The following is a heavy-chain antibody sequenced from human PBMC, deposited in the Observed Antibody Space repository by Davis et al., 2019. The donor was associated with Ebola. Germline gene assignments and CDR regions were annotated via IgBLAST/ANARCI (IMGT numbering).Heavy chain of an antibody. CDR2: IYHSGST. CDR1: GGSISSSNW. CDR3: ARDLFSGSRFDY. D-gene: IGHD3-10*01. J-gene: IGHJ4*02. V-gene: IGHV4-4*02. Sequence: GSLRLSCAVSGGSISSSNWWSWVRQPPGKGLEWIGEIYHSGSTNYNPSLKSRVTISVDKSKNQFSLKLSSVTAADTAVYYCARDLFSGSRFDYWGQGTLVTVSS.